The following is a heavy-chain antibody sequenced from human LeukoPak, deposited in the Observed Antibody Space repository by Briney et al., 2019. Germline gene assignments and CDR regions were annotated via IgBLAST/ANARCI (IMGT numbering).Heavy chain of an antibody. D-gene: IGHD3-22*01. CDR3: VGGYYYYYFDY. V-gene: IGHV3-23*01. Sequence: QAGGSLRLSCAASGFSFSNYAMNWVRQAPGKGLEWVSGINPAGSRTFYADSVKGRFTMSRDNSKNTLYLQMNSLRAEDTAVYYCVGGYYYYYFDYWGQGTLVTVSS. CDR1: GFSFSNYA. CDR2: INPAGSRT. J-gene: IGHJ4*02.